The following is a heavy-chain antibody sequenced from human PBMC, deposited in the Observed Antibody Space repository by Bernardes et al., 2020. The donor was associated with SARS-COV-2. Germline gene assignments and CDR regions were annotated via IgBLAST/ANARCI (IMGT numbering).Heavy chain of an antibody. V-gene: IGHV4-34*01. CDR1: GGSLSGYY. D-gene: IGHD6-13*01. CDR3: ARVSGSSWYFDL. J-gene: IGHJ2*01. Sequence: SETLSLTCAVYGGSLSGYYWNWIRQPPGKGLEWIGEINYSGSINYNPSLKSRVTISVDTSKNQFSLKLSSVTAADTAVYYCARVSGSSWYFDLWGRGTLVTVSS. CDR2: INYSGSI.